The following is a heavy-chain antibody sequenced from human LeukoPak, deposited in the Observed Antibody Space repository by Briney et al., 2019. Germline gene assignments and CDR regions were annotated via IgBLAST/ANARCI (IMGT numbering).Heavy chain of an antibody. D-gene: IGHD2-2*01. CDR3: ARGSRSCSSSTCFSFDY. CDR1: GGSISSISYY. J-gene: IGHJ4*02. CDR2: IYYSGST. V-gene: IGHV4-39*07. Sequence: SETLSLTCTVSGGSISSISYYWGWIRQPPGKGLEWIGSIYYSGSTYYNPSLKSRVTISVNTSTNQLSLRLNSVTAADTAVYYCARGSRSCSSSTCFSFDYWGQGSLVTVSS.